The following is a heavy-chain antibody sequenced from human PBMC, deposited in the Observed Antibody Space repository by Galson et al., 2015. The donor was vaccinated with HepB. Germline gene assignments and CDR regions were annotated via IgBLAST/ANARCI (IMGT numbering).Heavy chain of an antibody. V-gene: IGHV5-51*03. CDR1: GYSFTSYW. Sequence: QSGAEVKKPGESLKISCKGSGYSFTSYWIGWVRQMPGRGLEWMGIIYPGDSDTRYSPSFQGQVTISADKSISTAYLQWSSLKASDTAMYYCARIAIGSWYVDGMDVWGQGTTVTVSS. D-gene: IGHD6-13*01. CDR2: IYPGDSDT. J-gene: IGHJ6*02. CDR3: ARIAIGSWYVDGMDV.